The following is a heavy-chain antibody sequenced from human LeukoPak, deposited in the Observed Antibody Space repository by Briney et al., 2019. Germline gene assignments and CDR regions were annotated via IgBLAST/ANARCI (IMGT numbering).Heavy chain of an antibody. Sequence: GGSLRLSCAASGFTFSSYGMHWVRQAPGKGLEWVAVISYDGSNKYYADSVKGRFTISRDNSKNTLYLQMNSLRAEDTAVYYCAKDTAQWLVGTNNWFDPWGQGTLVTVSS. CDR3: AKDTAQWLVGTNNWFDP. CDR2: ISYDGSNK. V-gene: IGHV3-30*18. D-gene: IGHD6-19*01. J-gene: IGHJ5*02. CDR1: GFTFSSYG.